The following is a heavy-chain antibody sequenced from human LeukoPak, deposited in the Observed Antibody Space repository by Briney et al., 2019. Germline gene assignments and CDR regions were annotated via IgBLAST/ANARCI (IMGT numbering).Heavy chain of an antibody. CDR2: INWNGGST. J-gene: IGHJ3*02. Sequence: GGSLRLSCAASGFTFDDYGMSWVRQAPGKGPEWVSGINWNGGSTGYADSVKGRFTISRDNAKNSLYLQMNSLRAEDTALYYCARDQEYCSSTSCFAFDIWGQGTMVTVSS. V-gene: IGHV3-20*04. D-gene: IGHD2-2*01. CDR3: ARDQEYCSSTSCFAFDI. CDR1: GFTFDDYG.